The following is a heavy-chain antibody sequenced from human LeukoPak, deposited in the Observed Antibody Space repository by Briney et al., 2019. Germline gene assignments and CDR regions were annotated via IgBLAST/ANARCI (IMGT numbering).Heavy chain of an antibody. J-gene: IGHJ5*02. CDR2: IYTSGRT. D-gene: IGHD6-13*01. Sequence: PSETLSPTCTVSGGSISSYYWSWIRQPAGKGLEWIGRIYTSGRTKYNPSLKSRVTMSEDTSKNQFSLKLISVTAADTAVYYCARDQHSSSWYWFDTWGQGTLVTISS. CDR1: GGSISSYY. V-gene: IGHV4-4*07. CDR3: ARDQHSSSWYWFDT.